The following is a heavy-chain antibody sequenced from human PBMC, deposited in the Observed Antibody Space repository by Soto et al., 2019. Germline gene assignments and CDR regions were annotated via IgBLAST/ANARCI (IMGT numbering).Heavy chain of an antibody. CDR3: ARIRGYWYGLDV. CDR2: ITGTGGNT. CDR1: GFLLSTYG. V-gene: IGHV3-23*01. Sequence: GGSLRLSCAASGFLLSTYGMTWVRQAPGKGLEWVSAITGTGGNTYYVDSVKGRFTSSRDNSKNMLYLQVNSLRVEDTAVYYCARIRGYWYGLDVWGQGTTVTVSS. J-gene: IGHJ6*02.